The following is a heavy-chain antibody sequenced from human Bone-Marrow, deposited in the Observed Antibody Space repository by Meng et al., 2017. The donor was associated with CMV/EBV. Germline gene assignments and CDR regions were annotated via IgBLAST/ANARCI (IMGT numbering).Heavy chain of an antibody. CDR3: ERTSGERYFDWLYS. V-gene: IGHV3-20*04. CDR1: GFTFDDYG. J-gene: IGHJ5*01. CDR2: INWNGGST. D-gene: IGHD3-9*01. Sequence: GESLKISCAASGFTFDDYGMSWVRQAPGKGLEWVSGINWNGGSTGYADSVEGRFTISRDNAKTSLYLQMNSLRSEDTAVYYCERTSGERYFDWLYSWGQGTLVTVSS.